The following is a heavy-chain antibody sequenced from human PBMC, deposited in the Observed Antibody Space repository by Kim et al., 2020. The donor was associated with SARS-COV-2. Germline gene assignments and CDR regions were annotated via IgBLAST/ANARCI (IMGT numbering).Heavy chain of an antibody. CDR3: AGLDSSGYYSHFDY. CDR1: GGSISSSSYY. J-gene: IGHJ4*02. D-gene: IGHD3-22*01. V-gene: IGHV4-39*01. Sequence: SETLSLTCTVSGGSISSSSYYWGWIRQPPGKGLEWIGSIYYSGSTYYNPSLKSRVTISVDTSKNQFSLKLSSVTAADTAVYYCAGLDSSGYYSHFDYWGQGTLVTVSS. CDR2: IYYSGST.